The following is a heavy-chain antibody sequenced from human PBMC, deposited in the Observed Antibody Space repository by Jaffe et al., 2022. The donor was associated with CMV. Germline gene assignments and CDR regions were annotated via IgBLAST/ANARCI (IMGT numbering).Heavy chain of an antibody. CDR3: ATLGGSGYYLRFDY. J-gene: IGHJ4*02. CDR2: ISSSGSTI. Sequence: EVQLVESGGGLVQPGGSLRLSCAASGFTFSSYEMNWVRQAPGKGLEWVSYISSSGSTIYYADSVKGRFTISRDNAKNSLYLQMNSLRAEDTAVYYCATLGGSGYYLRFDYWGQGTLVTVSS. V-gene: IGHV3-48*03. D-gene: IGHD3-22*01. CDR1: GFTFSSYE.